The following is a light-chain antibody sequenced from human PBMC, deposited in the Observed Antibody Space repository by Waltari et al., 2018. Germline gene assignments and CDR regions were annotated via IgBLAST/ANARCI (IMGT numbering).Light chain of an antibody. CDR3: QSYDSSLSAL. V-gene: IGLV1-40*01. J-gene: IGLJ2*01. Sequence: QSVLTQPPSVSGAPGQRVTISCTGSSSNIGAGYDVHWYQQLPGTAPKLLIYGNNTRPSGVPDRFAGSKSGTSASLAITGLQAEDEADYYCQSYDSSLSALFGGGTKLTVL. CDR2: GNN. CDR1: SSNIGAGYD.